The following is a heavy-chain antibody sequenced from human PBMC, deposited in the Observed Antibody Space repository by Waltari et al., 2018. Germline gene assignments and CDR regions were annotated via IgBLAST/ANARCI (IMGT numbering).Heavy chain of an antibody. Sequence: QVHLVESGGGLVKPGGSLRLSCEASGFSFSYYHMGWIRQAPGKGLEWVSHITSSGTIMYYADSVKGRFTISRDDAKNSLYLRMNSLRAGDTAVYYCARDRSIDDAFDIWGQGTMVTVSS. D-gene: IGHD3-16*02. CDR2: ITSSGTIM. J-gene: IGHJ3*02. CDR3: ARDRSIDDAFDI. CDR1: GFSFSYYH. V-gene: IGHV3-11*04.